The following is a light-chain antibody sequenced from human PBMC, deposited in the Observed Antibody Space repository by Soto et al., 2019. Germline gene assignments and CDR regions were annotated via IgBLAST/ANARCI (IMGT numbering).Light chain of an antibody. J-gene: IGKJ1*01. Sequence: DLVMTQSPLSLPVTPGEPPSISCGSSQSLRHSNGYNYLDWSLQKPGQSAQLLLYLGSNRASGVPDRFSGSGSGTDFTLKISRVEAEDVGVYYCMQALQAPPWTFGQGTKVEIK. V-gene: IGKV2-28*01. CDR3: MQALQAPPWT. CDR2: LGS. CDR1: QSLRHSNGYNY.